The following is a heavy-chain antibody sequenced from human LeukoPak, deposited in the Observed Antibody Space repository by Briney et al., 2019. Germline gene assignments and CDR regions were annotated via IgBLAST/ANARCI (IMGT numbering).Heavy chain of an antibody. CDR1: GFTFSTYN. D-gene: IGHD6-6*01. V-gene: IGHV3-23*01. Sequence: GGSLRLSCAASGFTFSTYNMNWVRQAPGKGLEWVSTISNSGYATYYADSVKGRFTISRDNSKNTLYLQMNSLRAEDTALYYCAKEEYSSSERPFDSWGQGTLVTVSS. CDR3: AKEEYSSSERPFDS. CDR2: ISNSGYAT. J-gene: IGHJ4*02.